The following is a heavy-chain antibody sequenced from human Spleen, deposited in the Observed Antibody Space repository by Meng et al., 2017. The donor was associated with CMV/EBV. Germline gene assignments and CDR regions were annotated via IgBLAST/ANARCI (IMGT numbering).Heavy chain of an antibody. CDR3: ARDQDSSSSLDY. Sequence: QVQLVESGXGVVQPGRSRRLSCAASGFTFSSYAMHWVRQAPGKGLEWVAVISYDGSNKYYADSVKGRFTISRDNSKNTLYLQMNSLRAEDTAVYYCARDQDSSSSLDYWGQGTLVTVSS. CDR1: GFTFSSYA. D-gene: IGHD6-13*01. V-gene: IGHV3-30-3*01. J-gene: IGHJ4*02. CDR2: ISYDGSNK.